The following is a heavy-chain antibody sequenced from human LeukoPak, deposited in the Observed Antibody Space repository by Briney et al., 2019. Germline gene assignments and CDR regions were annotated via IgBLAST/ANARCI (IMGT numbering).Heavy chain of an antibody. CDR2: ISSNGGST. CDR1: GFTFSSYA. CDR3: VESVRQLLLSLFDY. Sequence: GGSLRLSCSASGFTFSSYAMHWVRQAPGKGLEYVSAISSNGGSTYYADSVKGRFTISRDNSKNTLYLQMSSLRAEDTAVYYCVESVRQLLLSLFDYWGQGILVTVSS. D-gene: IGHD2-2*01. V-gene: IGHV3-64D*06. J-gene: IGHJ4*02.